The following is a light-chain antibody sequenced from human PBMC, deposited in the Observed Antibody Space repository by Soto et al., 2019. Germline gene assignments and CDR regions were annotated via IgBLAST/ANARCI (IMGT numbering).Light chain of an antibody. Sequence: DIVLTQSPDSLAVSLGERATINCKSSQSVLYSSNNKNYLGWYQQKPGQTPKLLIYWASTRDSGVPDRFSGSGSGTDFTLTISSLQAEDVAVYYCLQYYSPPYTFGQGTRLEIK. V-gene: IGKV4-1*01. CDR1: QSVLYSSNNKNY. CDR2: WAS. J-gene: IGKJ2*01. CDR3: LQYYSPPYT.